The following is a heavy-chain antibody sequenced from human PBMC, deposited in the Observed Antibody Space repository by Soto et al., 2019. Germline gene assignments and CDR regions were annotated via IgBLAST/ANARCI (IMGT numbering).Heavy chain of an antibody. CDR1: GFTFSSYA. D-gene: IGHD3-22*01. J-gene: IGHJ4*02. CDR2: ISGSGSTI. CDR3: AKVFYYYDSSGYYYFDY. Sequence: GGSLRLSCAAAGFTFSSYAVSWVRQAPGKGPEWISSISGSGSTIYYADSVKGRFTISRDNSKNTLYLQMSSLRAEDTAVYYCAKVFYYYDSSGYYYFDYWGQGTLVTVSS. V-gene: IGHV3-23*01.